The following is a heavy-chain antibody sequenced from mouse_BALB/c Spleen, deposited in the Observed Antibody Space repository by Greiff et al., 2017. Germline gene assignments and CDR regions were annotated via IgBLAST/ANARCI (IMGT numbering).Heavy chain of an antibody. CDR1: GFTFSDYY. Sequence: EVQGVESGGGLVKPGGSLKLSCAASGFTFSDYYMYWVRQTPEKRLGWVATISDGGSYTYYPDSVKGRFTISRDNAKNNLYLQMSSLKSEDTAMYYCAREGYWGQGTTLTVSS. V-gene: IGHV5-4*02. CDR2: ISDGGSYT. J-gene: IGHJ2*01. CDR3: AREGY.